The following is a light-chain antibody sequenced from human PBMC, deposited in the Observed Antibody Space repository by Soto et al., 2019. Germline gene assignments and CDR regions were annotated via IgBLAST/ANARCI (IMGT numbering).Light chain of an antibody. Sequence: QTALTQPASFSGSPGQSITISCTGTSGDIGAYNYVSWFQQHPGKAPKLMIFEVSNRPSGISNRFSGSKSGNTASLTISGLQAEDEADYYCSSYTSHSDTTNYVFGTGTKVTVL. CDR2: EVS. J-gene: IGLJ1*01. CDR1: SGDIGAYNY. CDR3: SSYTSHSDTTNYV. V-gene: IGLV2-14*01.